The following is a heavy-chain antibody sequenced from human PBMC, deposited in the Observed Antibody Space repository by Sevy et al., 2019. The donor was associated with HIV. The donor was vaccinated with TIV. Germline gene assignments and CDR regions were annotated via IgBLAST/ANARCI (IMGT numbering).Heavy chain of an antibody. V-gene: IGHV4-59*12. Sequence: SETLSRSCTVSGGSIKGYYWSWIRQPPGKGLEWIGYVYNRGSPSYNSSLKSRVTTSIDTSKNQFSLNLNSVTAADTAMYYCARERGGSDGFLFDYWGQGMLVTVSS. CDR3: ARERGGSDGFLFDY. J-gene: IGHJ4*02. CDR2: VYNRGSP. D-gene: IGHD3-10*01. CDR1: GGSIKGYY.